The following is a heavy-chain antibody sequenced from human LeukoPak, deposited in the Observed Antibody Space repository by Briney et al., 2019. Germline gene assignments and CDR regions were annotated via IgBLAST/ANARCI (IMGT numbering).Heavy chain of an antibody. CDR3: AKRDSSGSLPRLFDY. CDR2: ISGSGGST. V-gene: IGHV3-23*01. D-gene: IGHD6-19*01. J-gene: IGHJ4*02. Sequence: PGGSLRLSSAASGFSFSTYSMNWVRQAPGEGLEWVSAISGSGGSTSSADSVKGRFTISRDNSKNTLYLQMNSLRAEDTAVYYCAKRDSSGSLPRLFDYWGQGTLVTVSS. CDR1: GFSFSTYS.